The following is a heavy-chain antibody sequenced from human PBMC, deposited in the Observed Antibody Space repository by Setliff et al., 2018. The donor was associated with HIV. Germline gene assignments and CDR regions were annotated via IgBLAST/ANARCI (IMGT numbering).Heavy chain of an antibody. CDR1: GDSINSGDSY. J-gene: IGHJ3*02. V-gene: IGHV4-31*03. D-gene: IGHD7-27*01. Sequence: PSETLSLTCTVSGDSINSGDSYWTWIRHHPGKGLEWIGYIYYSGSTNYNPSLKSRVIISVDSSKNQFFLKLTSVTAADTAMYYCGRVSQDLLGAFDIWGQGTMVTVS. CDR2: IYYSGST. CDR3: GRVSQDLLGAFDI.